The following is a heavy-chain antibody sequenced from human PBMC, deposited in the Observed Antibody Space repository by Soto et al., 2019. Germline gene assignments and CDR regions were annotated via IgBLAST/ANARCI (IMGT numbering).Heavy chain of an antibody. D-gene: IGHD4-17*01. Sequence: GGSLRLSCAASGFTFSSYWMSWVRQAPGKGLEWVANIKQDGSEKYYVDSVKGRFTISRDNAKNSLYLQMNSLRAEDTAVYYCARVGPGDYAEYFQHWGQGTLVTVSS. J-gene: IGHJ1*01. V-gene: IGHV3-7*01. CDR3: ARVGPGDYAEYFQH. CDR1: GFTFSSYW. CDR2: IKQDGSEK.